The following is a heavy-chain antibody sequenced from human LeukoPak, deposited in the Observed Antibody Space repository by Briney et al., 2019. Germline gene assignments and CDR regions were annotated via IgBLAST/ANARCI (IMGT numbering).Heavy chain of an antibody. CDR2: INYNNSTI. Sequence: PGGSLRLSCAASGFTFSTYNINWVRQAPGKGLEWVSYINYNNSTIYYADSVKGRFTISRDNAKNSLYLQMNSLRAEDTAVYYRAREVYYYDSSGYYYSGGFGYWGQGTLVTVSS. CDR1: GFTFSTYN. J-gene: IGHJ4*02. V-gene: IGHV3-48*01. CDR3: AREVYYYDSSGYYYSGGFGY. D-gene: IGHD3-22*01.